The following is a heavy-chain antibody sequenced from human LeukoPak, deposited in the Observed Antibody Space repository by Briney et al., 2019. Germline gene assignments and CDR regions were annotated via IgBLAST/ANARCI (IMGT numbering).Heavy chain of an antibody. V-gene: IGHV1-2*02. CDR2: INPNSGGT. D-gene: IGHD5-24*01. J-gene: IGHJ4*02. CDR1: GYTFAGYY. Sequence: ASVKVSCKASGYTFAGYYMHWVRQAPGQGLEWMGWINPNSGGTNYAQKFQGRVTMTRDTSISTAYMELSRLRSDDTAVYYCARVGRRDGYNFGYWGQGTLVTVSS. CDR3: ARVGRRDGYNFGY.